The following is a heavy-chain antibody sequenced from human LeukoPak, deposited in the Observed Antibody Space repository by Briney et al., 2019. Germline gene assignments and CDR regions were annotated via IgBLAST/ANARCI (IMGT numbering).Heavy chain of an antibody. V-gene: IGHV4-61*08. CDR2: IHYTEST. J-gene: IGHJ5*02. CDR3: ARGRWFGP. Sequence: SETLSLTCSVSGASVTNIDYYWSWIRQPPGKGLEWIGFIHYTESTDYNPSLKSRVTISVDTSKNQFSLKLISVTAADTAVYYCARGRWFGPWGQGTLVTVSS. CDR1: GASVTNIDYY.